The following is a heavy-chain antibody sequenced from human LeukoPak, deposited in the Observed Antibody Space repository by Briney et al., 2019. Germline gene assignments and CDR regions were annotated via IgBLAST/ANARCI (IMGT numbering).Heavy chain of an antibody. Sequence: NPSETLSLTCTVSGGSITTYYWTWIRQPPGKGLEWIGHIYYSGSTNYNPSLKRRVTISVDTSKNQFSLRLSSVTAADTAVYYCAKARPGSTAAGGSFDPWGQGTLVTVSS. CDR1: GGSITTYY. V-gene: IGHV4-59*01. CDR2: IYYSGST. J-gene: IGHJ5*02. CDR3: AKARPGSTAAGGSFDP. D-gene: IGHD6-13*01.